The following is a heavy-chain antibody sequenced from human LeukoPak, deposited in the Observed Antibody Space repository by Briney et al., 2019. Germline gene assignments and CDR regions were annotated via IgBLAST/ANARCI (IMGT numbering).Heavy chain of an antibody. J-gene: IGHJ5*02. CDR3: ARVHYQLLSPPAWWFDP. Sequence: SQTLSLTCAVYVGSFSSYYWTSIRQPPGKGLEWIGEINHSGSTNYNPSLRSGVTISVDTSKTQFSLKLIAVTPADTAVYYCARVHYQLLSPPAWWFDPWGQGTLVTVSS. CDR2: INHSGST. D-gene: IGHD2-2*01. V-gene: IGHV4-34*01. CDR1: VGSFSSYY.